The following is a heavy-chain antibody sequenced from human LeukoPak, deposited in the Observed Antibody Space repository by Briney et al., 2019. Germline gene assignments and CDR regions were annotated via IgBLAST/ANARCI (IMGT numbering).Heavy chain of an antibody. V-gene: IGHV3-74*01. CDR2: INSDGTNS. CDR1: GFTFSSYW. Sequence: GGSLRLSCAASGFTFSSYWMPWVRQAPGKGLVWVSLINSDGTNSTYGDSVKGRFTISRDNAKKTLYLQMSNLRVEDTAVYYCATDNYFIMNVWGQGTTVTVSS. J-gene: IGHJ6*02. CDR3: ATDNYFIMNV.